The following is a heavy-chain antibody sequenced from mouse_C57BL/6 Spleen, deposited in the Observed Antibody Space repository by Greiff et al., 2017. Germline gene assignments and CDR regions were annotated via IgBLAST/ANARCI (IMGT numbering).Heavy chain of an antibody. V-gene: IGHV14-3*01. J-gene: IGHJ4*01. D-gene: IGHD1-1*01. Sequence: VQLQQSVAELVRPGASVKLSCTASGFNIKNTYMHWVKQRPEQGLEWIGRIDPANGNTKYAPKFQGKATITADTSSNTAYLQLSSLTSEDTAIYYCARTLFDVVHYGSGAMDYWGQGTSVTVSS. CDR2: IDPANGNT. CDR1: GFNIKNTY. CDR3: ARTLFDVVHYGSGAMDY.